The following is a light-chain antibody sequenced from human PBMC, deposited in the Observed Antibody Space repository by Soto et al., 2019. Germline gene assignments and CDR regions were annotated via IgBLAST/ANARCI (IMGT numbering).Light chain of an antibody. V-gene: IGLV2-8*01. CDR3: SSYAGSDVFV. J-gene: IGLJ1*01. CDR1: SRDVGAYNY. CDR2: EVS. Sequence: QSVLTQPPSASGTPGQSVAISCTGTSRDVGAYNYVAWSQQHPGKVPKLMIYEVSKRPSGVPDRFSGSKSGNTASLTVSGLQADDEADYYCSSYAGSDVFVFGTGTKVTVL.